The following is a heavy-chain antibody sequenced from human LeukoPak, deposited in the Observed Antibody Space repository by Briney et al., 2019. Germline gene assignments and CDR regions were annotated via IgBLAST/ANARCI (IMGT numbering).Heavy chain of an antibody. CDR2: INWNGGST. D-gene: IGHD3-10*01. CDR3: AKGGWFGELLFDY. J-gene: IGHJ4*02. V-gene: IGHV3-20*04. Sequence: GGSLRLSCAASGFTFDDYGMSCVRQAPGKGLEWVSGINWNGGSTGYADSVKGRFTISRDNAKNSPYLQMNSLRAEDTALYYCAKGGWFGELLFDYWGQGTLVTVSS. CDR1: GFTFDDYG.